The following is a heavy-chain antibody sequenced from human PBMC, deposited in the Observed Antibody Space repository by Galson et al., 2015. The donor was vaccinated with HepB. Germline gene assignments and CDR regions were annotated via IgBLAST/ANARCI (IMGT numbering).Heavy chain of an antibody. Sequence: SVKVSCKASGYTFTSYYIHWVRQAPGQGLEWMGIINPSGKYTNYTQKFQGKVTMTRDTSTSSVYMELSSLRSEDTAVYYCARANYDILTGYMNWFDTWDQGTLVTVSS. J-gene: IGHJ5*02. CDR3: ARANYDILTGYMNWFDT. D-gene: IGHD3-9*01. CDR1: GYTFTSYY. V-gene: IGHV1-46*01. CDR2: INPSGKYT.